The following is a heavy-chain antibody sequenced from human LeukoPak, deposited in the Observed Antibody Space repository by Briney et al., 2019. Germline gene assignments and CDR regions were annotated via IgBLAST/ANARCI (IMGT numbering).Heavy chain of an antibody. CDR1: GYTLTSYD. D-gene: IGHD3-10*01. J-gene: IGHJ5*02. CDR2: MNPNSGNT. V-gene: IGHV1-8*01. Sequence: GASVKVSCKASGYTLTSYDINWVRQATGQGLEWMGWMNPNSGNTGYAQKFQGRVTMTRNTSISTAYMELSSLRSEDTAVYYCARWGHYYGSGSYQNWFDPWGQGTLVTVSS. CDR3: ARWGHYYGSGSYQNWFDP.